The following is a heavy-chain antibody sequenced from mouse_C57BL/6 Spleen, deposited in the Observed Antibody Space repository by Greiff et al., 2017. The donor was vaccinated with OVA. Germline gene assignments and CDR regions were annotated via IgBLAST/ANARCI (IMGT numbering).Heavy chain of an antibody. CDR3: TRATTVVDY. CDR1: GYTFTDYE. CDR2: IDPETGGT. J-gene: IGHJ2*01. Sequence: VQLQQSGAELVRPGASVTLSCKASGYTFTDYEMHWVKQTPVHGLEWIGAIDPETGGTAYNQKFKGKAILTADKSSSTAYMELRSLTSEDSAVYCCTRATTVVDYWGQGTTLTVSS. V-gene: IGHV1-15*01. D-gene: IGHD1-1*01.